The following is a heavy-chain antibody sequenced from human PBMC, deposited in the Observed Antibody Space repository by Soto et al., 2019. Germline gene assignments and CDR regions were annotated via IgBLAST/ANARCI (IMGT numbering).Heavy chain of an antibody. CDR1: GFPFSRYD. CDR3: ARVNKVAAAGSYYYAMDV. V-gene: IGHV3-13*01. CDR2: IGTDGDT. J-gene: IGHJ6*02. D-gene: IGHD6-13*01. Sequence: EVRLVESGGGLVQPGGSLRLSCAASGFPFSRYDMDWVRQATGKGLEWVSTIGTDGDTYFPDSVKGRFTISRENAKNSLYLQMNGLRAEDTAVYYCARVNKVAAAGSYYYAMDVWGQGTTVTVSS.